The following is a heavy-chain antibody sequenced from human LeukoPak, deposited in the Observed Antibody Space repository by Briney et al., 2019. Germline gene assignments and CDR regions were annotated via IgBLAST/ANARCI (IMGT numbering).Heavy chain of an antibody. Sequence: GGSLRLSCAASGFTFSSYSMNWVRQAPGKGLEWDSSISSSSSYIYYADSVKGRFTISRDNAKNSLYLQMNSLRAEDTAVYYCARGSCSGGSCYSCNHWGQGTLVTVSS. D-gene: IGHD2-15*01. CDR2: ISSSSSYI. J-gene: IGHJ4*02. CDR3: ARGSCSGGSCYSCNH. V-gene: IGHV3-21*01. CDR1: GFTFSSYS.